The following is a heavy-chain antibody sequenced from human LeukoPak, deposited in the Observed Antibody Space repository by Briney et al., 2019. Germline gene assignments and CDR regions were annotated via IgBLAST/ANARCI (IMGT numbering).Heavy chain of an antibody. D-gene: IGHD3-10*01. CDR1: GFTFSFYG. CDR3: ATSNWNYYNY. V-gene: IGHV3-30*03. CDR2: LSYDGSNK. Sequence: PGRSLRLSCAASGFTFSFYGIHWVRQAPGKGLEWVAVLSYDGSNKFYADSVKGRFTVSRDNSKNTVYLQMNSLRAEDTAVYYCATSNWNYYNYWGQGTLVTVSS. J-gene: IGHJ4*02.